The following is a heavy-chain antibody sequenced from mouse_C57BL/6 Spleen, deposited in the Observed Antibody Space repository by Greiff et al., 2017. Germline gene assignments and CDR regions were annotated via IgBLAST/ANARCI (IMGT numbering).Heavy chain of an antibody. CDR3: AITRLRSLAGSMDV. CDR1: GYTFTSYW. V-gene: IGHV1-74*01. D-gene: IGHD1-1*01. CDR2: IHPSDSDT. Sequence: QVQLQQPGPELVKPGASVKVSCKASGYTFTSYWMHWVKQRPGQGLEWIGRIHPSDSDTNYNQKFKGTATLTVAHSSSPAYMQLSSLTSAGSAVYYWAITRLRSLAGSMDVWGQGTSVTVSS. J-gene: IGHJ4*01.